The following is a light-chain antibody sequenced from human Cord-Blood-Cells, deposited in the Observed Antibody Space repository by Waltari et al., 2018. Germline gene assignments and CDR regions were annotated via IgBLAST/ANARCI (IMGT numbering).Light chain of an antibody. V-gene: IGLV3-25*03. CDR2: KDS. Sequence: SYELTQPPSVSVSPGQTARITCSGDVLPQQYAYWYQQKPGQAPVLVIYKDSERPSGIPERFSGSSSGTTVTLTISGVQAGDEADYYCQSADSSGTYHVVFVGGTKLTVL. CDR1: VLPQQY. J-gene: IGLJ2*01. CDR3: QSADSSGTYHVV.